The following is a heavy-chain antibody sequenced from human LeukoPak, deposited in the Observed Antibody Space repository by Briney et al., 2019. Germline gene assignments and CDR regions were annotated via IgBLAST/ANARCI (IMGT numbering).Heavy chain of an antibody. V-gene: IGHV3-23*01. D-gene: IGHD4-17*01. J-gene: IGHJ3*01. Sequence: GGSLRRSCAASGFTFSSYAMSWVRQAPGKGLEWVSTISGSGGSTYYADSVKGRFTISRDNSKNTLYLQMNSLRAEDTAVYYCAKGNSWDYGDYGWGQGTMVTVSS. CDR2: ISGSGGST. CDR3: AKGNSWDYGDYG. CDR1: GFTFSSYA.